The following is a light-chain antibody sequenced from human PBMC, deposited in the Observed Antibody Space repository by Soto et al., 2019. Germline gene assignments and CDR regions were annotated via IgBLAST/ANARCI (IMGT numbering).Light chain of an antibody. CDR2: GAS. CDR3: QQFNDYPIT. J-gene: IGKJ5*01. Sequence: EVVMRQSPATLSVSPGEGATLSCRASQGIGDTLAWYQHKPGQAPRLLIYGASTRATGIPARFSGSGSGTEFTLTISSLQPEDLATYYCQQFNDYPITFGQGTRLEIK. CDR1: QGIGDT. V-gene: IGKV3-15*01.